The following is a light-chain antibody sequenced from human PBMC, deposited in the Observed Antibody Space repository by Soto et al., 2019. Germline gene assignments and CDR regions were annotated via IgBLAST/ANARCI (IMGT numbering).Light chain of an antibody. CDR2: GAS. CDR3: QQSYTAVFT. J-gene: IGKJ3*01. Sequence: DIQMTQSPSSLSASVGDRVTITCRASQSIRTYLNWYQQKPGKVPNLLIYGASSLQSGVPSRFSGGGSETYFTLTINNLQPEDFASYYCQQSYTAVFTFGPGTKVDIK. CDR1: QSIRTY. V-gene: IGKV1-39*01.